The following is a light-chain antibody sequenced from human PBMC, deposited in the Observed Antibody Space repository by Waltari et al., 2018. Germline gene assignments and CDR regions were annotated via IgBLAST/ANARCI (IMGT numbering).Light chain of an antibody. CDR2: VNSDGGH. CDR3: QTGGHGTWV. J-gene: IGLJ3*02. V-gene: IGLV4-69*01. Sequence: QLVLTQSPSASASLGASDKLTCTLSSGHSSNNIAWLTQQPEKGPRYLMKVNSDGGHSKGDEIPDRFSGSSSGAERYLTISTVQSEDEADYYCQTGGHGTWVFGGGTKLTVL. CDR1: SGHSSNN.